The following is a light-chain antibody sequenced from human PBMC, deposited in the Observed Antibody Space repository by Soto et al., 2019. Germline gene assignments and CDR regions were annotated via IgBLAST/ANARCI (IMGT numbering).Light chain of an antibody. CDR1: SSDVGGYNY. Sequence: HSALTQPPSAYGSPVQSVTISCTGTSSDVGGYNYVSWYQQHPGKAPKLMIYEVSKRPSGVPDRFSGSKSGNTASLTVSGLQAEDEADYYCSSYAGSVYVFGTGTKVTVL. V-gene: IGLV2-8*01. CDR3: SSYAGSVYV. CDR2: EVS. J-gene: IGLJ1*01.